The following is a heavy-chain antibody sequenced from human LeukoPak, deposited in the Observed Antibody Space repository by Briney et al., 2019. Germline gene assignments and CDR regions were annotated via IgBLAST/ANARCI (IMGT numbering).Heavy chain of an antibody. J-gene: IGHJ4*02. V-gene: IGHV3-21*01. CDR2: NSSGSSYI. CDR1: GFTFSSYS. D-gene: IGHD6-19*01. CDR3: ARDAGRGSGPGAY. Sequence: GGSLRLSCAASGFTFSSYSMNWVRQAPGKGLEWVSSNSSGSSYIYYADSVKGRFTISRDNAKNSLYLQMNSLRAEDTAVYYCARDAGRGSGPGAYWGQGTLVTVSS.